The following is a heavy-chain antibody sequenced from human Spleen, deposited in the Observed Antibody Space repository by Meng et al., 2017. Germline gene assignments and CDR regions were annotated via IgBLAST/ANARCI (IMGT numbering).Heavy chain of an antibody. V-gene: IGHV3-74*01. CDR3: TNDRLNH. CDR1: GFTFSSYG. CDR2: INTDGSTT. D-gene: IGHD1-1*01. J-gene: IGHJ1*01. Sequence: GGSLRLSCAASGFTFSSYGMHWVRQAPGKGLVWVSRINTDGSTTTYADSVKGRFTISRDNAKNTLYLQMNSLRAEDTAVYYCTNDRLNHWGQGTLVTVSS.